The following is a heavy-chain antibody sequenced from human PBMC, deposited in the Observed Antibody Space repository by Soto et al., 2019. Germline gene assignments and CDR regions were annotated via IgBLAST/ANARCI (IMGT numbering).Heavy chain of an antibody. V-gene: IGHV1-18*04. CDR2: ISAYNGNT. CDR3: ARGPHSYGPFYYYYGMDV. Sequence: ASVKVSCKASGYTFTSYYMHWVRQAPGQGLEWMGWISAYNGNTNYAQKLQGRVTMTTDTSTSTAYMELRSLRSDDTAVYYCARGPHSYGPFYYYYGMDVWGQGTTVTVSS. J-gene: IGHJ6*02. CDR1: GYTFTSYY. D-gene: IGHD5-18*01.